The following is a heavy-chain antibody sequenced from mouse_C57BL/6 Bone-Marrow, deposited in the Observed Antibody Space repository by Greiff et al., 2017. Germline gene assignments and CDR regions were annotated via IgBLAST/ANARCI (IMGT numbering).Heavy chain of an antibody. CDR2: LDPNSGGT. D-gene: IGHD1-1*01. J-gene: IGHJ4*01. V-gene: IGHV1-72*01. CDR3: ASWGKLRVYAMDY. CDR1: GYTFTGYW. Sequence: QVQLQQPGPELVKPGASVKLSCKASGYTFTGYWLPWVKRRPGRGLEWIGRLDPNSGGTKYNEKFKSKATLTVDKPSSTAYMQLSSLTSEDSAVYYGASWGKLRVYAMDYWGQGTSVTVSS.